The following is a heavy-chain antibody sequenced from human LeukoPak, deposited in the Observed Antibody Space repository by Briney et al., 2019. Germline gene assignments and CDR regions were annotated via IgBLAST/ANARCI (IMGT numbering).Heavy chain of an antibody. CDR3: AADRAGSAYCGGDCYSY. J-gene: IGHJ4*02. CDR1: GFTFTSSA. Sequence: SVNLSCKASGFTFTSSAVQWLRQSREQRLEWIGWIVVGSGSTNYAQKFQERVTITRDMSTSTAYMELSSLRSEDTAVYYCAADRAGSAYCGGDCYSYWGQGTLVIV. V-gene: IGHV1-58*01. D-gene: IGHD2-21*02. CDR2: IVVGSGST.